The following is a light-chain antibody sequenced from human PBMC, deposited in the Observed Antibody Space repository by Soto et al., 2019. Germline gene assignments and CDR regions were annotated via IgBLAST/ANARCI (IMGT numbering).Light chain of an antibody. CDR1: QSVGTSY. Sequence: EIVLTQSPATLSLSPGERATLSCRASQSVGTSYLAWYQQRPGQAPRLLISGSSTRAAGIPDRFSGSGSGREFTLTITRLEPEDFAVYYCQQYGRSPFSFGPGTKVDF. V-gene: IGKV3-20*01. CDR3: QQYGRSPFS. J-gene: IGKJ3*01. CDR2: GSS.